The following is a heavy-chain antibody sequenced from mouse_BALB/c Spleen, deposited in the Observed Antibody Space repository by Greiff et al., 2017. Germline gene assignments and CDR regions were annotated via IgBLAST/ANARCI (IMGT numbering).Heavy chain of an antibody. D-gene: IGHD2-1*01. J-gene: IGHJ4*01. CDR3: ARGRYGNYGAMDY. V-gene: IGHV3-6*02. CDR2: ISYDGSN. Sequence: VQLQQSGPGLVKPSQSLSLTCSVTGYSITSGYYWNWIRQFPGNKLEWMGYISYDGSNNYNPSLKNRISITRDTSKNQFFLKLNSVTTEDTATYYCARGRYGNYGAMDYWGQGTSVTVSS. CDR1: GYSITSGYY.